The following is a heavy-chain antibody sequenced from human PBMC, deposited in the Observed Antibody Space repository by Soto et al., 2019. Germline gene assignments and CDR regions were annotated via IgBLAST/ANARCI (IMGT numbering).Heavy chain of an antibody. CDR3: ARGAGYCSSTSCYNWFDP. V-gene: IGHV3-74*01. J-gene: IGHJ5*02. Sequence: GGSLRLCCAASVFTFSIYWMHWVRQAPGKGLVWVSRINSDGSSTSYADSVKGRFTISRDNAKNTLYLQMNSLRAEDTAVYYCARGAGYCSSTSCYNWFDPWGQGTMVTVSS. CDR2: INSDGSST. D-gene: IGHD2-2*01. CDR1: VFTFSIYW.